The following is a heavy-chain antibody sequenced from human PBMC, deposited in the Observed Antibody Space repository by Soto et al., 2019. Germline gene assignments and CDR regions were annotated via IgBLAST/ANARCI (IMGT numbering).Heavy chain of an antibody. CDR3: AKHAHSYDSTQLLRKWGPFDY. CDR1: GFTFSSYA. Sequence: PGGSLRLSCAASGFTFSSYAMSWVRQAPVQGLEWGSAISGSGGSTYYADSVKGRFTIARDNSKNTLYLQRNSLRAEDTAVYYCAKHAHSYDSTQLLRKWGPFDYWGQGTLVTVSS. D-gene: IGHD3-22*01. CDR2: ISGSGGST. V-gene: IGHV3-23*01. J-gene: IGHJ4*02.